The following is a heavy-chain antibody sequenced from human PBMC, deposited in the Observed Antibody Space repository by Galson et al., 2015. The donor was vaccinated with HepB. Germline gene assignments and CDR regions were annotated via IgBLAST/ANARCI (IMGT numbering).Heavy chain of an antibody. V-gene: IGHV1-69*06. CDR1: GGTFGNYA. J-gene: IGHJ4*02. Sequence: SVKVSCKASGGTFGNYAFFWVRQAPGQGLEWVGGIIPIYATTNYAQKFQGRVTITADISTSTTYMELISLGSEDTAVYYCARVKINAVAGEFDYWGQGTRVTVSS. D-gene: IGHD6-19*01. CDR3: ARVKINAVAGEFDY. CDR2: IIPIYATT.